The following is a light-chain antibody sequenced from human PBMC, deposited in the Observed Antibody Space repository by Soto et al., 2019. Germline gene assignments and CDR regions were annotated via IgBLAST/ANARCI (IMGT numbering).Light chain of an antibody. CDR1: QSVSSFY. CDR3: QQYGSWPRT. J-gene: IGKJ1*01. V-gene: IGKV3-20*01. CDR2: GAS. Sequence: EIVLTQSPGTLSLSPGERATLSCRASQSVSSFYLAWYQQRAGQAPRLLISGASTRTTGIPERFSGSGSGTDFTLTISSLEPEDFAVYYCQQYGSWPRTFGQGTKVEIK.